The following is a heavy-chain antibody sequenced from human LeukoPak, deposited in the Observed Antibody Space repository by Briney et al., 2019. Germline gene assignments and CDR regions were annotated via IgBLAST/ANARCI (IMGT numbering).Heavy chain of an antibody. CDR3: ARGITFGGVIVLGDYYYGMDV. J-gene: IGHJ6*02. Sequence: GGSLRLSCAASGFTFSSYSMNWVRQAPGKGLEWVSSISSSSSYIYYADSVKGRFTISRDNAKNSLYLQMNSLRAEDTAVYYFARGITFGGVIVLGDYYYGMDVWGQGTTVTVSS. V-gene: IGHV3-21*01. CDR1: GFTFSSYS. D-gene: IGHD3-16*01. CDR2: ISSSSSYI.